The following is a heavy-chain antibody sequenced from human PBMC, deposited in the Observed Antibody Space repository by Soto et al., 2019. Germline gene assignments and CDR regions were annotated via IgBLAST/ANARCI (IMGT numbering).Heavy chain of an antibody. Sequence: GASVKVSCKASGYTFTDFPIHWVRQAPGQRLEWMGWIRAGNGDTKYSQKFQGRVTITRDTSASTAYMELSTLRSEDTALYYCARVPIFIKRSPDYWFDSWGQGTLVTVSS. CDR2: IRAGNGDT. CDR3: ARVPIFIKRSPDYWFDS. D-gene: IGHD2-21*01. J-gene: IGHJ5*01. V-gene: IGHV1-3*01. CDR1: GYTFTDFP.